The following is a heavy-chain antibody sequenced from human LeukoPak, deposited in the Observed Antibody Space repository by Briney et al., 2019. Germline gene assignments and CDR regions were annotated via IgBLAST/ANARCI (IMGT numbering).Heavy chain of an antibody. CDR2: IYYSGTT. Sequence: SETLSLTCTVSGGSIGSHYWSWIRQPPGEGLEWIGYIYYSGTTSYNPSLKSRVTISVDTSKDQFSLKLSSVTAADTAVYYCARDYYDSRGEAFDIWGLGTMVTVSS. CDR3: ARDYYDSRGEAFDI. J-gene: IGHJ3*02. CDR1: GGSIGSHY. D-gene: IGHD3-22*01. V-gene: IGHV4-59*11.